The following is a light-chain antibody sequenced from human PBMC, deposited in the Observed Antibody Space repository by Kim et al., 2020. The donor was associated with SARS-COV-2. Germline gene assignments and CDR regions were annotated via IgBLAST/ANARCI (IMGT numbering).Light chain of an antibody. CDR3: QQYNAWPRT. CDR2: GAS. CDR1: QSVNRN. Sequence: VSPGERATLSCRASQSVNRNLGWYQQRPGQAPRLLIYGASTRATGIPARFSGSGSGTEFTLTISSLQSEDSAVYYCQQYNAWPRTFGQGTKVDIK. V-gene: IGKV3-15*01. J-gene: IGKJ1*01.